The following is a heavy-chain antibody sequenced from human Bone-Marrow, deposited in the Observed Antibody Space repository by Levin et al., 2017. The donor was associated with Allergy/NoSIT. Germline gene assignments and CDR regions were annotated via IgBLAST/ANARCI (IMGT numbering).Heavy chain of an antibody. D-gene: IGHD3-16*01. Sequence: PGGSLRLSCAASGFTFTTSWMHWVRQVPGEGLVWVSRINPDGSSRNYADSVKGRFTISRDNAKKTLYLQINSLRAEDTALYYCLGGLRRDYWGQGTLVTVSS. CDR1: GFTFTTSW. CDR3: LGGLRRDY. V-gene: IGHV3-74*01. J-gene: IGHJ4*02. CDR2: INPDGSSR.